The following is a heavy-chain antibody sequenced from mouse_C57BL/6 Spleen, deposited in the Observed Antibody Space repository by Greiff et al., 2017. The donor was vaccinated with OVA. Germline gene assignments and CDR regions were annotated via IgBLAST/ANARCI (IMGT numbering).Heavy chain of an antibody. Sequence: VQLKESGAELVRPGASVKLSCTASGFNIKDYYMHWVKQRPEQGLEWIGRIDPEDGDTEYAPKFQGKATMTADTSANTAYLPLSSLTSEDTAVYSWTTYYYGKSSYINFWGQGTSLTVSS. CDR3: TTYYYGKSSYINF. CDR1: GFNIKDYY. CDR2: IDPEDGDT. V-gene: IGHV14-1*01. D-gene: IGHD1-1*01. J-gene: IGHJ2*02.